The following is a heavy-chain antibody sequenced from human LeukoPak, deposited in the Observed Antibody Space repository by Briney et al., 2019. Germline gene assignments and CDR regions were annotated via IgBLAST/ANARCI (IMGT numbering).Heavy chain of an antibody. V-gene: IGHV1-18*01. J-gene: IGHJ4*02. CDR1: GYTFTSYG. Sequence: ASVKVSCKASGYTFTSYGISWVRQAPGQGLEWMGWISAYNGNTNYAQKLQGRVTTTTDTSTSTAYMELRSLRSDDTAVYYCARDIRCSSTSCYTIFDYWGQGTLVTVSS. D-gene: IGHD2-2*02. CDR2: ISAYNGNT. CDR3: ARDIRCSSTSCYTIFDY.